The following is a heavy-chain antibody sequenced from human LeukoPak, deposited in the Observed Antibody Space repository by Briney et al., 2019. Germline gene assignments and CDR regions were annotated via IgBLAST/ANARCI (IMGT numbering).Heavy chain of an antibody. D-gene: IGHD6-19*01. CDR2: ISSSSNTI. Sequence: GGPLRLSCAASGFTFSGYIMNWVRQAPGKGLEWVSFISSSSNTIYYADSVKDRFTVSRDNAKNSLYLQMNSLRAEDTAVYYCARDQWLDYWGQGTLVTVSS. CDR3: ARDQWLDY. V-gene: IGHV3-48*01. CDR1: GFTFSGYI. J-gene: IGHJ4*02.